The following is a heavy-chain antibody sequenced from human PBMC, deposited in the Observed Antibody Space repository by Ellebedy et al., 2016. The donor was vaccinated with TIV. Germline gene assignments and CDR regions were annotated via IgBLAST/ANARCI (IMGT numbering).Heavy chain of an antibody. V-gene: IGHV1-69*13. D-gene: IGHD6-13*01. J-gene: IGHJ6*02. Sequence: SVKVSXKASGGTFSSYAIRWVRQAPGQGLEWMGGIIPIFGTANYAQKFQGRVTITADESTSTAYMELSSLRSEDTAVYYCARGGSWGGNYYYGMDVWGQGTTVTVSS. CDR3: ARGGSWGGNYYYGMDV. CDR1: GGTFSSYA. CDR2: IIPIFGTA.